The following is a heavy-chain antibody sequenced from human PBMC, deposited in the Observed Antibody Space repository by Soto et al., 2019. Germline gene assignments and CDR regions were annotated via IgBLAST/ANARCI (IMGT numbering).Heavy chain of an antibody. CDR3: ARRPCSGGSCYSNYYYGMDV. CDR1: GGTFSSYA. J-gene: IGHJ6*02. Sequence: SVKVSCKASGGTFSSYAISWVRQAPGQGLEWMGGIIPIFGTANYAQKFQGRVTITADESTSTVYMELSSLRSEDTAVYYCARRPCSGGSCYSNYYYGMDVWGQGTTVTVSS. CDR2: IIPIFGTA. D-gene: IGHD2-15*01. V-gene: IGHV1-69*13.